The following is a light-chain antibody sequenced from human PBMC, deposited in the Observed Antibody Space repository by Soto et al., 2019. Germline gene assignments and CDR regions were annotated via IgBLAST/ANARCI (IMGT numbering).Light chain of an antibody. Sequence: MTHSPATLSVSPCERVTFSFRASQGINRKLAWYQHKAGEAPRLLISGASTGATGIPARFSGSGSGTEFTLTINSLQSEDSAVYYCQQYHTWPVTFGGGTKVDIK. V-gene: IGKV3-15*01. J-gene: IGKJ4*01. CDR1: QGINRK. CDR2: GAS. CDR3: QQYHTWPVT.